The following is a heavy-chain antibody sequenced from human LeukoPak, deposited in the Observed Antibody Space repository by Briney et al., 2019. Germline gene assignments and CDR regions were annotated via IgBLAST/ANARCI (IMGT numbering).Heavy chain of an antibody. J-gene: IGHJ4*02. D-gene: IGHD3-10*01. Sequence: ASVKVSCKASGYTFTSYDINSVRQATGQGLEWMGWMNPNIVNTGYTQKFQSRVTITRNTTISTAYMELSSLRSEDTALYYSGRVGGRGFDYWGQGTLVTVSS. CDR2: MNPNIVNT. V-gene: IGHV1-8*01. CDR1: GYTFTSYD. CDR3: GRVGGRGFDY.